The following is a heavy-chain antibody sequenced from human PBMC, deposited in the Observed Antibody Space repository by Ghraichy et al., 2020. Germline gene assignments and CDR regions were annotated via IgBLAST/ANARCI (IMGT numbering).Heavy chain of an antibody. V-gene: IGHV4-39*02. CDR3: VGDVLRGIIIRGYY. Sequence: SETLSLTCSVSDGSIRSTSYYWGWIRQPPGKGLEWIGTIYFNGSTSYTPSLKSRVTISVDTSKNHFSLKLTSVTAADTAVYYCVGDVLRGIIIRGYYWGQGTLVTVSS. J-gene: IGHJ4*02. D-gene: IGHD3-10*01. CDR1: DGSIRSTSYY. CDR2: IYFNGST.